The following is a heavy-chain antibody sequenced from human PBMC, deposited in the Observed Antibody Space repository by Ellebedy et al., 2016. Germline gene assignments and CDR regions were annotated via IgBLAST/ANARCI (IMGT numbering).Heavy chain of an antibody. V-gene: IGHV3-23*01. J-gene: IGHJ4*02. CDR2: ISGDGRTT. CDR1: GLPFRTFF. CDR3: RQGHYADY. Sequence: GGSLRLSXATSGLPFRTFFMSWVRQTPGKGLEWVSTISGDGRTTYFADSVKGRFSISRDNVKNILFLQMNNLRADDTAVYYCRQGHYADYWGQGTLDTVSS.